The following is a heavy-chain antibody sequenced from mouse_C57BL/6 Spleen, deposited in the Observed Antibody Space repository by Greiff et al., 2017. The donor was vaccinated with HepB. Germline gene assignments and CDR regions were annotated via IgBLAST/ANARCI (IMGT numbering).Heavy chain of an antibody. V-gene: IGHV5-16*01. CDR1: GFTFSDYY. CDR3: ARDRGEESYFDV. J-gene: IGHJ1*03. CDR2: INYDGSST. Sequence: EVMLVESEGGLVQPGSSMKLSCTASGFTFSDYYMAWVRQVPEKGLEWVANINYDGSSTYYLDSLKSRFIISRDNAKNILYLQMSSLKSEDTATYYCARDRGEESYFDVWGTGTTVTVSS.